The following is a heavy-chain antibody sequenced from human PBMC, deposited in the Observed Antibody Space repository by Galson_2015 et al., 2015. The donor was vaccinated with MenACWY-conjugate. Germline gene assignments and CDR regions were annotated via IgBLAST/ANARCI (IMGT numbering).Heavy chain of an antibody. D-gene: IGHD3-10*01. Sequence: SLRLSCAAPGFSFSNVWMSWVRQAPGKGPEWVARIKSRADGEKTDYAAPVRGRFSISRDDSRNTLYLQMTSLKSDDTAMYYFTTDRISGAGRPYWDNWGQGTLVTVSS. V-gene: IGHV3-15*01. J-gene: IGHJ1*01. CDR1: GFSFSNVW. CDR3: TTDRISGAGRPYWDN. CDR2: IKSRADGEKT.